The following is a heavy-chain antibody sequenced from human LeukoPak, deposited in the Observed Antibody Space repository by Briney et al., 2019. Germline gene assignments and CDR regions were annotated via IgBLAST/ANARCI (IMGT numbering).Heavy chain of an antibody. Sequence: SETLSLTCAVSGYSISSGYYWGWIRPPPGKGLEWIGSIYHSGSTYYNPSLKSRVTISVDTSKNQFSLKLSSVTAADTAVYYCARDRWEGYCSGGSCQKTFDTWGQGTMVTVSS. CDR3: ARDRWEGYCSGGSCQKTFDT. V-gene: IGHV4-38-2*02. D-gene: IGHD2-15*01. CDR2: IYHSGST. J-gene: IGHJ3*02. CDR1: GYSISSGYY.